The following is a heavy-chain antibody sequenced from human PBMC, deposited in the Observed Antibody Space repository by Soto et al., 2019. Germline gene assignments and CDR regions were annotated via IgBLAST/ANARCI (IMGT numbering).Heavy chain of an antibody. D-gene: IGHD3-3*01. CDR3: GRGRGSTIVGVGLNWFDA. CDR2: INHSGST. J-gene: IGHJ5*02. V-gene: IGHV4-34*01. Sequence: PSETLSLTCAVYGGSFSGYYWSWIRQPPGKGLEWIGEINHSGSTNYNPSLKGRVTISVDTSKNQFSLKLISVTAADTAVYYCGRGRGSTIVGVGLNWFDAWGQGTLVTVSS. CDR1: GGSFSGYY.